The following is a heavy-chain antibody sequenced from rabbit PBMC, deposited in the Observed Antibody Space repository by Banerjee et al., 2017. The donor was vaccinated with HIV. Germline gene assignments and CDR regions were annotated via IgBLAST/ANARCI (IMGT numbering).Heavy chain of an antibody. CDR1: EFSFSIYW. CDR3: ARDLAGVIGWNFNL. CDR2: IYVDNGST. J-gene: IGHJ4*01. V-gene: IGHV1S45*01. Sequence: QEQLEESGGDLVKPGASLTLTCTASEFSFSIYWMSWVRQAPGKGLEWIACIYVDNGSTYYASWAKGRFTISKTSSTTVTLQMTSLTAADTATYFCARDLAGVIGWNFNLWGQGTLVTVS. D-gene: IGHD4-1*01.